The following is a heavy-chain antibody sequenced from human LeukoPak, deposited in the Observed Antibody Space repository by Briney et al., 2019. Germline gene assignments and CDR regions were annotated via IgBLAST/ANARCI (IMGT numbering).Heavy chain of an antibody. CDR1: GASISSTNYY. D-gene: IGHD6-19*01. J-gene: IGHJ4*02. Sequence: SETLSLTCTVSGASISSTNYYWGWIRQPPGKGLVWIGNIFYSGRTYYNPSLESRVTISLDTSKNQFSLKLSSVTAADTAVYYCARRGESSGWFPYWGPGTLVTASS. CDR3: ARRGESSGWFPY. V-gene: IGHV4-39*01. CDR2: IFYSGRT.